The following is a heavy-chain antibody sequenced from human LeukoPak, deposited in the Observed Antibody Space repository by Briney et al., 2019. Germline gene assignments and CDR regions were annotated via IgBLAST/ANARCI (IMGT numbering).Heavy chain of an antibody. CDR1: GGSISSGDYY. CDR2: IYYSGST. CDR3: ARREGGSGRVY. D-gene: IGHD3-10*01. J-gene: IGHJ4*02. Sequence: SETLSLTCTVSGGSISSGDYYWSWIRQPPGKGLEWIGYIYYSGSTYYNPSLKSRVTISVDTSKNQFSLKLSSATAADTAVYYCARREGGSGRVYWGQGTLVIVSS. V-gene: IGHV4-30-4*08.